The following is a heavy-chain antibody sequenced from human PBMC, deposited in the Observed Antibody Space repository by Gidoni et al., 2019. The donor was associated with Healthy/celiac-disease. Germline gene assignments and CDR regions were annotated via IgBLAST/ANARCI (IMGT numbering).Heavy chain of an antibody. CDR2: ST. CDR3: ARHRTHFDY. Sequence: STYYNPSLKSRVTISVDTSKNQFSLKLSSVTAADTAVYYCARHRTHFDYWGQGTLVTVSS. J-gene: IGHJ4*02. V-gene: IGHV4-30-2*04.